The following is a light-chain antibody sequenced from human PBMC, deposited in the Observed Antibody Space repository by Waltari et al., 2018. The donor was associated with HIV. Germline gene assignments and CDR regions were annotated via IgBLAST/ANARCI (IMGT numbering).Light chain of an antibody. CDR2: LAS. CDR3: QQYYSTPPT. Sequence: DIVMTQSPHSLALSLGERATINCKSSQSIFYRSRNANYLAWYQQKPGQSPKLLIYLASSRASGVPDRFSGSGTRTDFTLSISSLQSEDVAVYFCQQYYSTPPTFGQGTRVEIK. CDR1: QSIFYRSRNANY. V-gene: IGKV4-1*01. J-gene: IGKJ1*01.